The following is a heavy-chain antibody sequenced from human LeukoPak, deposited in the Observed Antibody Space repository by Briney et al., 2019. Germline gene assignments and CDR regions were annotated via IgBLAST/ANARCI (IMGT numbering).Heavy chain of an antibody. CDR2: INPNSGDT. D-gene: IGHD1-26*01. J-gene: IGHJ4*02. V-gene: IGHV1-2*02. CDR1: GYTFTGYY. CDR3: ARVIVGAHDY. Sequence: ASVKVSCKASGYTFTGYYIHWVRQAPGQGLEWMGWINPNSGDTNYAQKLQGRVTMTTDTSTSTAYMELRSLRSDDTAVYYCARVIVGAHDYWGQGTLVTVSS.